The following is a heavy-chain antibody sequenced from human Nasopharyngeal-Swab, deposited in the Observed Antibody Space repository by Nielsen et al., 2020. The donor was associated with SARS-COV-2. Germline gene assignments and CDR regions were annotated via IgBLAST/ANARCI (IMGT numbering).Heavy chain of an antibody. CDR1: GFTFSSYG. Sequence: GESLKISCAASGFTFSSYGMHWVRQAPGKGLEWVAVISYDGSNKYYADSVKGRFTISRGNSKNTLYLQMNSLRAEDTAVYYCAKETDSSFDYWGQGTLVTVSS. CDR3: AKETDSSFDY. CDR2: ISYDGSNK. D-gene: IGHD3-22*01. J-gene: IGHJ4*02. V-gene: IGHV3-30*18.